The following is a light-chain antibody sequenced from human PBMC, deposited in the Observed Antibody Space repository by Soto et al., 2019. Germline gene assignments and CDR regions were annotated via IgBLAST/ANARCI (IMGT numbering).Light chain of an antibody. J-gene: IGKJ2*01. Sequence: DIQLTQAPSFLSASAGDRVTITCRASQVISSYLAWYQQKPGRAPKLLIYAASTLQSGVPSRFSGSGSGTEFTLTISSLQPDDFATYYCQQYNGYSSYTFGQGTKVDIK. CDR1: QVISSY. CDR2: AAS. V-gene: IGKV1-9*01. CDR3: QQYNGYSSYT.